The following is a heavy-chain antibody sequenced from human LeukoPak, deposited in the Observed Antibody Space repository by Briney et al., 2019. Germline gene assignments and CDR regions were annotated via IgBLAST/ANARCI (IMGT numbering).Heavy chain of an antibody. CDR2: ISYDGSNK. Sequence: GGSLRLSCAASGFTFSSYNMNWVRQAPGKGLEWVAVISYDGSNKYYADSVKGRFTISRDNAKNSLYLQMNSLRAEDTAVYYCARARDAFDIWGQGTMATVSS. CDR1: GFTFSSYN. V-gene: IGHV3-30*03. J-gene: IGHJ3*02. CDR3: ARARDAFDI.